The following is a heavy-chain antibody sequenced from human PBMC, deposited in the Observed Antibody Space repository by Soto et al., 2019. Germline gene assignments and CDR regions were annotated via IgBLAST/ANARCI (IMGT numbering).Heavy chain of an antibody. J-gene: IGHJ4*01. CDR3: ARETSRISPRLLQH. Sequence: GGSMRLSCVASGFIFSDYAMHWARQAPGKGLEWVALISPAGTNQYYADSAKGRFTISRDNSKNTLYLQMNSLRPEDTGLYYCARETSRISPRLLQHSGQGTLVTFSS. D-gene: IGHD3-10*01. CDR2: ISPAGTNQ. V-gene: IGHV3-30-3*01. CDR1: GFIFSDYA.